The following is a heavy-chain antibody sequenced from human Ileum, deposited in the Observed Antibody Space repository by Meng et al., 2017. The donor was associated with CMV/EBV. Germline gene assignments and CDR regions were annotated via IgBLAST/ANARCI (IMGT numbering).Heavy chain of an antibody. D-gene: IGHD6-19*01. J-gene: IGHJ4*02. CDR3: AKADCGRSGCKLIDY. CDR1: GFTFSNFV. Sequence: GGSLRLSCAVSGFTFSNFVMMWVRQAPGQRLERVSVSFVGGGGASYADSVGGRFTISRDTSKNTLYLYMNNLRVDDTAVYYCAKADCGRSGCKLIDYWGQGTLVTVSS. CDR2: SFVGGGGA. V-gene: IGHV3-23*01.